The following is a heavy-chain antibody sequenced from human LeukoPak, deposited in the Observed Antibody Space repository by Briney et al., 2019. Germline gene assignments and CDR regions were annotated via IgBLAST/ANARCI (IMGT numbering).Heavy chain of an antibody. CDR3: VSGSGVASTWLHYFDY. CDR2: INPNSGGT. V-gene: IGHV1-2*02. CDR1: GYTFTGYY. D-gene: IGHD2-15*01. J-gene: IGHJ4*02. Sequence: ASVKVSCKASGYTFTGYYLHWVRQAPGQGLEWMGWINPNSGGTKYAQKFQGRVTMTRDTSIDTAYMELSRLRSDDTAVYYCVSGSGVASTWLHYFDYWGQGTLVTVSS.